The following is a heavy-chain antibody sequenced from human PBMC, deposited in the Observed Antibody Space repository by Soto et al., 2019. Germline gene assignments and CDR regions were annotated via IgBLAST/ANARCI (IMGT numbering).Heavy chain of an antibody. CDR1: GFTFSSYW. Sequence: GGSLRLSCAASGFTFSSYWMHWVRQAPGKGLVWVSYISSSSSTIYYADSVKGRFTISRDNAKNSLYLQMNSLRAEDTVVYYCVYSGYDSDFDYWGQGTLVTVSS. D-gene: IGHD5-12*01. CDR2: ISSSSSTI. V-gene: IGHV3-48*01. J-gene: IGHJ4*02. CDR3: VYSGYDSDFDY.